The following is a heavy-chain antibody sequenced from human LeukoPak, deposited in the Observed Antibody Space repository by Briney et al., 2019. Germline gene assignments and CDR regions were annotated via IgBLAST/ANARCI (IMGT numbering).Heavy chain of an antibody. CDR2: INHSGST. CDR1: GGSISGSNW. Sequence: SETLSLTCAVSGGSISGSNWWNWVRQPPGKGLEWIGEINHSGSTNYNPSLKSRVTISVDTSKNQFSLKLSSVTAADTAVYYCARVRILTGYHSLSAETRTPNYFDYWGQGTLVTVSS. V-gene: IGHV4-4*02. D-gene: IGHD3-9*01. J-gene: IGHJ4*02. CDR3: ARVRILTGYHSLSAETRTPNYFDY.